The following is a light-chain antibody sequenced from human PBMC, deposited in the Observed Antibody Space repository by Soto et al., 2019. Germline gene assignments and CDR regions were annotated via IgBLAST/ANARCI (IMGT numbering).Light chain of an antibody. CDR1: QTVSSTY. Sequence: DIVLTQSPGTLSLSPGERATLSCRASQTVSSTYLARYHQKPGQSCRLIISGASSRGTGISDRFSGTEYGTDFTLTISRLEHGDFAVYYCQQYGSSKINFGKGTRLRIK. CDR3: QQYGSSKIN. V-gene: IGKV3-20*01. CDR2: GAS. J-gene: IGKJ5*01.